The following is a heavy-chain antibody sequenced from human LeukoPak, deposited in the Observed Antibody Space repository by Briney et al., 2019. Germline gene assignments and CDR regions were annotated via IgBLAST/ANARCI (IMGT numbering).Heavy chain of an antibody. CDR3: ARVPGNNWFDP. CDR2: ISWNSGSI. V-gene: IGHV3-9*01. D-gene: IGHD6-13*01. J-gene: IGHJ5*02. Sequence: GRSLRLSCAASGFTFDDYAMHWVRQAPGEGLEWVSGISWNSGSIVYADSVKGRFTISRDNAKNSLYLQMNSLRAEDTAFYYCARVPGNNWFDPWGQGTLVTVSS. CDR1: GFTFDDYA.